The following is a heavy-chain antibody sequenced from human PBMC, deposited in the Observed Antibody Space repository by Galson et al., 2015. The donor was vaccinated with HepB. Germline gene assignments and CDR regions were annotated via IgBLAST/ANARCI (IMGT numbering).Heavy chain of an antibody. V-gene: IGHV3-23*01. CDR3: AKDKAYYDFWSGFGWFDP. J-gene: IGHJ5*02. D-gene: IGHD3-3*01. CDR1: GFTFSSYA. Sequence: SLRLSCAASGFTFSSYAMSWVRQAPGKGLEWVSAISGSGGSTYYADSVKGRFTISRDNSKNTLYLQMNSLRAEDTAVYYCAKDKAYYDFWSGFGWFDPWGQGTLVTVSS. CDR2: ISGSGGST.